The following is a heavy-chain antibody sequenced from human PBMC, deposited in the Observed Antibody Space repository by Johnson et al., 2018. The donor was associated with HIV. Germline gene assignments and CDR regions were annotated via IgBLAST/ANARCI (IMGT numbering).Heavy chain of an antibody. CDR2: IKSKTDGGTT. CDR1: GFTFSNAW. D-gene: IGHD6-13*01. CDR3: TTDDVAAGTAPGAFDI. V-gene: IGHV3-15*01. Sequence: LLVESGGGLVKPGGSLRLSCAASGFTFSNAWMSWVRQAPGKGLEWVGRIKSKTDGGTTDYAAPVKGRFTISRDDSKNTLYLQMNSLKTEDTAVYYCTTDDVAAGTAPGAFDIWGQGTMVTVSS. J-gene: IGHJ3*02.